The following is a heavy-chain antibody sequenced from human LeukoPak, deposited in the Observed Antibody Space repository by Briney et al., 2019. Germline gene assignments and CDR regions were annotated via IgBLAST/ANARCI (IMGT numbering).Heavy chain of an antibody. CDR1: GFTFSINY. CDR3: ARVGSGGTYYYYYYMDV. D-gene: IGHD3-3*01. J-gene: IGHJ6*03. V-gene: IGHV3-66*02. CDR2: IYSVGST. Sequence: GGSLRLSCAASGFTFSINYMSGVRRAPGKGLEWVSVIYSVGSTYYADSVKGRFTISRDNSKNTLYLQMNSLRAEVTAVYYCARVGSGGTYYYYYYMDVWGKGTTVTVSS.